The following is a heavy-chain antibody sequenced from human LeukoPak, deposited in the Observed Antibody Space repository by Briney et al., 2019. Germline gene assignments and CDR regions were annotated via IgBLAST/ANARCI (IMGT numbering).Heavy chain of an antibody. V-gene: IGHV1-2*02. J-gene: IGHJ4*02. Sequence: ASVKVSCKASGYTFTGYYMHWVRQAPGQGLEWMGWINPNSGGTNYAQKFQGRVTMTRDTSISTAYMELSRLRSDDTAVYYCARVFTAMSVTYYYDSCGYPQDYWGQGTLVTVSS. CDR1: GYTFTGYY. CDR3: ARVFTAMSVTYYYDSCGYPQDY. CDR2: INPNSGGT. D-gene: IGHD3-22*01.